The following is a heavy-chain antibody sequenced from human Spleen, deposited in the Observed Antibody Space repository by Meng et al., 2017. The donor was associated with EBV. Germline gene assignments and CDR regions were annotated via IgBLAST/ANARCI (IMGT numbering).Heavy chain of an antibody. D-gene: IGHD3-16*02. Sequence: QVQLGQAGAEVKKPGASVKVSFKASGFTFSTYGITWVRQAPGQGLEWMGWITAYNGDTNYAQELQGRVTMTTDTTTNTAYMELRSLRSDDTAVYYCARDQPVVDYVWGSYRALDYWGQGTLVTVSS. CDR3: ARDQPVVDYVWGSYRALDY. V-gene: IGHV1-18*01. J-gene: IGHJ4*02. CDR2: ITAYNGDT. CDR1: GFTFSTYG.